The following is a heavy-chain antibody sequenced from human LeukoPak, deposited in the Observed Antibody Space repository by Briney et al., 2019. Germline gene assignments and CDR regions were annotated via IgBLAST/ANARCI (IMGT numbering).Heavy chain of an antibody. CDR2: ISDDGSNE. V-gene: IGHV3-30*04. J-gene: IGHJ4*02. D-gene: IGHD6-19*01. Sequence: GGSLRLSCAASGFTFSASSMHWVRQAPGKGLEWVALISDDGSNESFADSVKGRFTISRDNSKNTLYLQMNSLRADDTAVYYCARDTRWLDSYYFDYWGQGTLVTVSS. CDR3: ARDTRWLDSYYFDY. CDR1: GFTFSASS.